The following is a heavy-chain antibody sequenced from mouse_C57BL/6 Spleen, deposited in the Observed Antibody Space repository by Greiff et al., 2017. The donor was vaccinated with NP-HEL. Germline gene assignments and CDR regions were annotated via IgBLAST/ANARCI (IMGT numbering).Heavy chain of an antibody. V-gene: IGHV5-12*01. CDR1: GFTFSDYY. Sequence: EVKLVESGGGLVQPGGSLKLSCAASGFTFSDYYMYWVRQTPEKRLEWVAYISNGGGSTYYPDTVKGRFTISRDNAKNTLYLQMSRLKSEDTAMYYCARPSDSSGFYAMDYWGQGTSVTVSS. CDR2: ISNGGGST. CDR3: ARPSDSSGFYAMDY. J-gene: IGHJ4*01. D-gene: IGHD3-2*02.